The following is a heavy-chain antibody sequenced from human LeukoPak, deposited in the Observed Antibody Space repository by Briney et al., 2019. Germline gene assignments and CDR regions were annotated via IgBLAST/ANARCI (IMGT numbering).Heavy chain of an antibody. CDR1: GGSIRSTNYY. D-gene: IGHD4-17*01. J-gene: IGHJ5*02. CDR3: ARHRGYGDYTYNWFDP. CDR2: MYYRGTT. V-gene: IGHV4-39*01. Sequence: SETLSLTCTVSGGSIRSTNYYWGWIRQPPGKGLEWIGSMYYRGTTHYNPSLKSRVTISVDTSKNQFSLKLSSVTAADTAVYYCARHRGYGDYTYNWFDPGAREPWSPSPQ.